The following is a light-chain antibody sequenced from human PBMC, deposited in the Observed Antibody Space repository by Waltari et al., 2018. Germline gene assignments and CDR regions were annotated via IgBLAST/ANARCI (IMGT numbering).Light chain of an antibody. CDR3: QEANSFPRAT. Sequence: DIQLTQSPSSVSASVGDTVTIACRASQAISKKLAWYQQRAGKAPKLLIFAASTLQGGVPSRFSGSGSGTDFTLTINSLQPEDFATYYCQEANSFPRATFGGGTKVEIK. CDR2: AAS. V-gene: IGKV1-12*01. J-gene: IGKJ4*01. CDR1: QAISKK.